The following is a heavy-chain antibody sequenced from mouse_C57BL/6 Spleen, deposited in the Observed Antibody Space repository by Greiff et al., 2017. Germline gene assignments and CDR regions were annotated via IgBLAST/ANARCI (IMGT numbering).Heavy chain of an antibody. CDR2: INPNNGGT. J-gene: IGHJ3*01. V-gene: IGHV1-22*01. D-gene: IGHD2-4*01. CDR1: GYTFTDYN. CDR3: AGSPYYDYGAY. Sequence: EVKLQESGPELVKPGASVKMSCKASGYTFTDYNMHWVKQSHGKSLEWIGYINPNNGGTSYNQKFKGKATLTVNKSSSTAYMELRSLTSEDSAVYYCAGSPYYDYGAYWGQGTLVTVSA.